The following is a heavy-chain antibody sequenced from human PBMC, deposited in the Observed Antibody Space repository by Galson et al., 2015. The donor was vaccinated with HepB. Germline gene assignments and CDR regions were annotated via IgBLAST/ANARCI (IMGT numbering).Heavy chain of an antibody. D-gene: IGHD3-10*01. J-gene: IGHJ4*02. Sequence: SVKVSCKASGYTFTSYGISWVRQAPGQGLEWMGWISAYDGNTNYAQKLQGSVTMTTDTSTSTAYMELRSLRSDDTAVYYCARDLGYGSGSCFDYWGQGTLVTVSS. CDR2: ISAYDGNT. V-gene: IGHV1-18*04. CDR3: ARDLGYGSGSCFDY. CDR1: GYTFTSYG.